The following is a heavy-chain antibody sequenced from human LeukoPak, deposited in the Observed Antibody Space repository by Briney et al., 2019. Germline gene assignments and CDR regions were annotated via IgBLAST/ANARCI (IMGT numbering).Heavy chain of an antibody. J-gene: IGHJ4*02. CDR3: ARLLWFGELFPLFDY. CDR2: IYYSGST. V-gene: IGHV4-59*01. CDR1: GGSISSYY. Sequence: PSETLSLTCTVSGGSISSYYWSWIRQPPGKGLEWIGYIYYSGSTNYNPSLKSRVTISVDTSKNQFSLKLSSVTAADTAVYYCARLLWFGELFPLFDYWGQGTLVTVSS. D-gene: IGHD3-10*01.